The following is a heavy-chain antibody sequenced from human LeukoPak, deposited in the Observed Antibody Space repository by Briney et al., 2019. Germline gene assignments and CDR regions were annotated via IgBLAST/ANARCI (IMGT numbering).Heavy chain of an antibody. Sequence: PSETLSLTCTVSGGSISSGGYYWSWIRQHPGKGLEWIGYIYYSGSTYYNPSLKSRVTIPVDTSKNQFSLKLSSVTAADTAVYYCARCPYTIYFDYWGQGTLVTVSS. J-gene: IGHJ4*02. CDR2: IYYSGST. CDR3: ARCPYTIYFDY. V-gene: IGHV4-31*03. CDR1: GGSISSGGYY. D-gene: IGHD3-16*01.